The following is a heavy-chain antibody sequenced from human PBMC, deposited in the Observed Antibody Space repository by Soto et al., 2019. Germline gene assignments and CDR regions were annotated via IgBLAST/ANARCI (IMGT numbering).Heavy chain of an antibody. CDR3: ARVRATDYEIDY. Sequence: WGALRLSCAASGFIFGSYWWTWVRQLPGKGLQCVANIKRDGSEKYYVDFVKGRFTISRDTADNSVFLDMNNLRVDETATYYCARVRATDYEIDYWGQGALVPVSS. V-gene: IGHV3-7*03. CDR1: GFIFGSYW. D-gene: IGHD4-17*01. J-gene: IGHJ4*02. CDR2: IKRDGSEK.